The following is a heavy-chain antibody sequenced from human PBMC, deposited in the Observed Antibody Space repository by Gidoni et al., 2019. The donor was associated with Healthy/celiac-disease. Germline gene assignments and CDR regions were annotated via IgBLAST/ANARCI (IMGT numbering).Heavy chain of an antibody. J-gene: IGHJ3*02. D-gene: IGHD3-22*01. Sequence: QLQLQESGPGLVKPSETLSLTCTVSGGPIRSSSYYWGWIRQPPGKGLEWIGSIYYSGSTYYNPALKSRYTISVDTSKNQFSLKLSSVTAADTAVYYCARALRPYYYDSSGYGAFDIWGQGTMVTVSS. CDR2: IYYSGST. V-gene: IGHV4-39*01. CDR3: ARALRPYYYDSSGYGAFDI. CDR1: GGPIRSSSYY.